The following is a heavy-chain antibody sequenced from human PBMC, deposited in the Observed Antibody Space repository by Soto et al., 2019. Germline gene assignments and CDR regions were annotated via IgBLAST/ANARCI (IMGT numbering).Heavy chain of an antibody. CDR2: INHSGST. J-gene: IGHJ4*02. CDR3: ARAGYSSGRHVDY. D-gene: IGHD6-19*01. V-gene: IGHV4-34*01. CDR1: GGSFSGYY. Sequence: PSETLSLTCAVYGGSFSGYYWSWIRQPPGKGLEWIGEINHSGSTNYNPSLKSRVTISVDTSKNQFSLKLSSVTAADTAVYYCARAGYSSGRHVDYWGQGTLVT.